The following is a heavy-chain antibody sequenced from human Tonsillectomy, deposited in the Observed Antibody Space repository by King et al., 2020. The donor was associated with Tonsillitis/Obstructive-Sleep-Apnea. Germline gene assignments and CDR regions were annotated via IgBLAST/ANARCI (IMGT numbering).Heavy chain of an antibody. CDR3: VKDGGHCSSTSCSLDAFDI. V-gene: IGHV3-64D*06. Sequence: VQLVESGGGLVQPGGSLRLSCSASGFTFSSYAMHWVRQAPGKGLEYVSAICSNGGSTYYADSVKGRFTISRDNSKNTLYLQMSSLRAEDTAVYYCVKDGGHCSSTSCSLDAFDIWGQGTMVTVSS. CDR2: ICSNGGST. J-gene: IGHJ3*02. CDR1: GFTFSSYA. D-gene: IGHD2-2*01.